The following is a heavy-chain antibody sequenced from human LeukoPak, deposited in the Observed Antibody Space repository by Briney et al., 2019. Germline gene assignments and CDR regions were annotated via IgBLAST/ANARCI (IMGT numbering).Heavy chain of an antibody. V-gene: IGHV4-34*01. Sequence: SETLSLTCAVYGGSFSGHYWSWIRQPPGKGLEWIGEINHSGSTNYNPSLKSRVTISVDTSKNQFSLKLSSVTAADTAVYYCARAGVGRYYYYYMDVWGKGTTVTISS. CDR1: GGSFSGHY. CDR2: INHSGST. J-gene: IGHJ6*03. D-gene: IGHD3-10*01. CDR3: ARAGVGRYYYYYMDV.